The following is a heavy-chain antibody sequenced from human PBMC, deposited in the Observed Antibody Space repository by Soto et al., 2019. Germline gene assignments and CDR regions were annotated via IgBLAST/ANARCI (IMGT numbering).Heavy chain of an antibody. Sequence: ASVKVSCKASGYTFTSYAMHWVRQAPGQRLEWMGWINAGNGNTKYSQKFQGRVTITRDTSASTAYMELSSLRSEDTAVYYCARHSDHFGSGSYYSYFDYWGQGTLVTVSS. CDR3: ARHSDHFGSGSYYSYFDY. V-gene: IGHV1-3*01. CDR2: INAGNGNT. J-gene: IGHJ4*02. D-gene: IGHD3-10*01. CDR1: GYTFTSYA.